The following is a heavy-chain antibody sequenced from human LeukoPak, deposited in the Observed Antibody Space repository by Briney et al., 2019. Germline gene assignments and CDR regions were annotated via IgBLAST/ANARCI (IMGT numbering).Heavy chain of an antibody. CDR3: TRRHCTATQCFSFDS. J-gene: IGHJ4*02. CDR1: GFTFSSYW. CDR2: ISSTSGHI. Sequence: PGGSLRLSCAASGFTFSSYWMSWVRQAPGKGLEWVSSISSTSGHIAYTDSVKGRFTISRDNAKNSLYLQMNSLRAEDTAVYYCTRRHCTATQCFSFDSWGQGSLVTVSS. V-gene: IGHV3-21*01. D-gene: IGHD2-15*01.